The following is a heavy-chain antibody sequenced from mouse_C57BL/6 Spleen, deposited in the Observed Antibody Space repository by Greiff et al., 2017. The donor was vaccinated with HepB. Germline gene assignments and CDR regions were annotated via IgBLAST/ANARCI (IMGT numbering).Heavy chain of an antibody. CDR3: AKGDSNYVGAMDY. CDR2: IWRGGST. V-gene: IGHV2-5*01. J-gene: IGHJ4*01. Sequence: QVQLKQSGPGLVQPSQSLSITCTVSGFSLTSYGVHWVRQSPGKGLEWLGVIWRGGSTDYNAAFMSRLSITKDNSKSQVFFKMNSLQADDSAIYDCAKGDSNYVGAMDYWGQGTSVTVSS. D-gene: IGHD2-5*01. CDR1: GFSLTSYG.